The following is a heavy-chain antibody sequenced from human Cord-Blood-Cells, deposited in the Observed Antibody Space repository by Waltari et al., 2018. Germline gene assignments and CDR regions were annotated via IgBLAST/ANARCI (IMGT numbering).Heavy chain of an antibody. Sequence: QVQLQQWGAGLLKPSETLSLTCAVYGGSFSGYYWSWIRQPPGKGLEWIGEINHRGSTNYDPCLKSRVTISVDTSKNQFSLKLSSVTAADTAVYYCARGLGFDYWGQGTLVTVSS. CDR1: GGSFSGYY. D-gene: IGHD1-26*01. V-gene: IGHV4-34*01. J-gene: IGHJ4*02. CDR2: INHRGST. CDR3: ARGLGFDY.